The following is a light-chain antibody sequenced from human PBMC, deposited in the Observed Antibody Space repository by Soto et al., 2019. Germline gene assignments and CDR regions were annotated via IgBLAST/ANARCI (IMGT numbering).Light chain of an antibody. CDR3: QQANSFPFP. V-gene: IGKV1-12*01. Sequence: DMQMTQSPSSVSASLGDRVTITCRASQDIHTWLAWYQQKPGQDPKLLIYGASHLQSGVPSRFSGSGSGTDFTLTISSLQSEDFATYYCQQANSFPFPFGPGTRVDVK. CDR1: QDIHTW. CDR2: GAS. J-gene: IGKJ3*01.